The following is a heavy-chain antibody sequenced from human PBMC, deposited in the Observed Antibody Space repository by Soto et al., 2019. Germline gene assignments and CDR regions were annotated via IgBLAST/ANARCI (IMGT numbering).Heavy chain of an antibody. J-gene: IGHJ4*02. CDR1: DGYITSHSYY. CDR2: IYFSGST. V-gene: IGHV4-39*01. D-gene: IGHD5-12*01. Sequence: ASETLSLTCTVSDGYITSHSYYWAWIRQPPGKGLEWIGSIYFSGSTYYNSALKSRLAISIDMSKNQFSLNLSSVTDADTAVYYCARHLSESGYDLNYWGQGTPVTVS. CDR3: ARHLSESGYDLNY.